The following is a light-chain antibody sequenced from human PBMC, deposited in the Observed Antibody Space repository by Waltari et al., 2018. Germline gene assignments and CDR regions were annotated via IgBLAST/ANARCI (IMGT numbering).Light chain of an antibody. J-gene: IGKJ1*01. CDR2: GAS. CDR3: QQYGSSPRT. Sequence: CRASQSVSSSYLAWYQQKPGQAPRLLIYGASSRATGIPDRFSGSGSGTDFTLTISRLEPEDCAVYYCQQYGSSPRTFGQGTKVEIK. CDR1: QSVSSSY. V-gene: IGKV3-20*01.